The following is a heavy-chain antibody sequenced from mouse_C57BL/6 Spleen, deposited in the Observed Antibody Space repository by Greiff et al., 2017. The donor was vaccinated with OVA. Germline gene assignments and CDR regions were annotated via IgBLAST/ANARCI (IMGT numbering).Heavy chain of an antibody. Sequence: EVQLQESGPGLVKPSQSLSLTCSVTGYSITSGYYWNWIRQFPGNKLEWMGYISYDGSNNYNPSLKNRISITRDTSKNQFFLKLNSVTTEETATYYCARATTVVEGYFDVWGTGTTFTVSS. CDR3: ARATTVVEGYFDV. CDR1: GYSITSGYY. J-gene: IGHJ1*03. V-gene: IGHV3-6*01. CDR2: ISYDGSN. D-gene: IGHD1-1*01.